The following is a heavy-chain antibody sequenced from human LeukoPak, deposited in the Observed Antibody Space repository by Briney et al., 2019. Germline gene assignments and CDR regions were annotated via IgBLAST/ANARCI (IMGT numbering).Heavy chain of an antibody. J-gene: IGHJ4*02. CDR2: ISNSGGNT. CDR1: GITFSSYA. D-gene: IGHD3-22*01. Sequence: GGSLRLSCAASGITFSSYAMSWVRQAPGKGLESVSAISNSGGNTYYADSVKGRFTISRDNSKNTLYMHMNSLRAEDTAVYYCAKDRENYYESSGPIGFRYFDYWGQGTLVIVSS. CDR3: AKDRENYYESSGPIGFRYFDY. V-gene: IGHV3-23*01.